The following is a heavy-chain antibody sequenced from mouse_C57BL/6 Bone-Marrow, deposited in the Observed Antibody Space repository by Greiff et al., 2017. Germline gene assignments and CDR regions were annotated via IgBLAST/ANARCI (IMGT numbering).Heavy chain of an antibody. V-gene: IGHV1-55*01. CDR1: GYPFTSYW. J-gene: IGHJ1*03. CDR3: ARDYYGSSSYFDV. Sequence: VQLQQPGAELVKPGASVKMSCKASGYPFTSYWITWVKQRPGQGLEWIGDIYPGSGSTNYNEKFKSKATLTVDTSSSTAYMQLSSLTSEDSAVYYCARDYYGSSSYFDVWGTGTTVTVSS. CDR2: IYPGSGST. D-gene: IGHD1-1*01.